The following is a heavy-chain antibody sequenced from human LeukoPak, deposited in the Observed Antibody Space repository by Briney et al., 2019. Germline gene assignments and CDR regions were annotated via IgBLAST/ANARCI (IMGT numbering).Heavy chain of an antibody. CDR1: GFGVSVNY. CDR3: AAKGSGYTGIYVFAH. V-gene: IGHV3-66*01. D-gene: IGHD1-26*01. J-gene: IGHJ4*02. Sequence: GGSLRLSCAASGFGVSVNYMSWVRQAPGKGLEWVSVLYASGITKYADSVKGRFTISRDTSDNTLNLQMNGLGVEGSAVYYCAAKGSGYTGIYVFAHWGQGTLVTVSA. CDR2: LYASGIT.